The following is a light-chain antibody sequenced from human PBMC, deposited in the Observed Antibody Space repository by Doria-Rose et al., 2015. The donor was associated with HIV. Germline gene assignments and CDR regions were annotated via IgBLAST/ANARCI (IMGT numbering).Light chain of an antibody. CDR2: DAS. Sequence: ATRSLSPGERVTLSCRASQRVSSYLAWHQQKPGQAPRLLIYDASNRATGIPARFSGSGSGTDFTLTISSLEPEDFAVYYCQQRSNWPPLFGPGSKVAIK. CDR1: QRVSSY. V-gene: IGKV3-11*01. CDR3: QQRSNWPPL. J-gene: IGKJ3*01.